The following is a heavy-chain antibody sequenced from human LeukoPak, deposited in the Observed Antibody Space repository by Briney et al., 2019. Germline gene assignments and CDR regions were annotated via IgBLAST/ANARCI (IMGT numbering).Heavy chain of an antibody. CDR2: ISWNSGSI. CDR3: ARDYGVGGDYERYFDL. CDR1: GFTFDDYA. V-gene: IGHV3-9*01. Sequence: GGSLRLSCAASGFTFDDYAMHWVRQAPGKGLEWVSGISWNSGSIGYADSVKGRFTISRDSAQNSLFLQMNSLRAEDTAVYYCARDYGVGGDYERYFDLWGRGTLVTVSS. D-gene: IGHD2-21*02. J-gene: IGHJ2*01.